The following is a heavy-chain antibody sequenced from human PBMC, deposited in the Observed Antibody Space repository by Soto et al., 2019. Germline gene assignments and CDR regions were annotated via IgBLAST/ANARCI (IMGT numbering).Heavy chain of an antibody. Sequence: SVKVSCKASGGTFSSYSISWVRQAPGQGLEWMGGIIPIFGTANYAQKFQGRVTITADESTSTAYMELSSLRSEDTAVYYCARALTYYDFWSGDNWFDPWGQGTLVTVSS. CDR2: IIPIFGTA. CDR1: GGTFSSYS. D-gene: IGHD3-3*01. J-gene: IGHJ5*02. CDR3: ARALTYYDFWSGDNWFDP. V-gene: IGHV1-69*13.